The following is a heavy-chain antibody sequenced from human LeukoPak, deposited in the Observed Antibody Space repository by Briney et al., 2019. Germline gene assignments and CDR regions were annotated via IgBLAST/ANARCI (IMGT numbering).Heavy chain of an antibody. CDR2: INPSGGST. Sequence: VVSVKVSCKASGYTFTSYYMHWVREAPGQGLERMGIINPSGGSTSYAQKFQGRVTMTRDTSTSTVYMELSSLRSEDTAVYYCARSDYGGNSAIFGYWGQGTLVTVSS. V-gene: IGHV1-46*01. J-gene: IGHJ4*02. CDR1: GYTFTSYY. CDR3: ARSDYGGNSAIFGY. D-gene: IGHD4-23*01.